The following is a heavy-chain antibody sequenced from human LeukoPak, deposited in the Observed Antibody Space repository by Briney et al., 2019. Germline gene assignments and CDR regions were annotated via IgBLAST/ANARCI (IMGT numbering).Heavy chain of an antibody. Sequence: SETLSLTCTVSSGSISSYYWSWIRQPPGKGLEWIGYIYYSGSTNYNPSLKSRVTISVDTSKNQFSLKLSSVTAADTAVYYCARAERSGYYPYYYYYYMDVWGKGTTVTVSS. CDR2: IYYSGST. V-gene: IGHV4-59*01. D-gene: IGHD3-3*01. J-gene: IGHJ6*03. CDR1: SGSISSYY. CDR3: ARAERSGYYPYYYYYYMDV.